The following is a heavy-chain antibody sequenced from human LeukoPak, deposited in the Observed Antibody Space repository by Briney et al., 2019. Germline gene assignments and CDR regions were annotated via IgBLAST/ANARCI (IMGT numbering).Heavy chain of an antibody. CDR3: ARMEDGSSSADDAFDI. V-gene: IGHV4-31*03. Sequence: PSQTLSLTCTVSGGSISGGGYYWSWIRQHPGKGLEWIGYIYYSGSTYYNPSLKSRVTISVDTSKNQFSLKLSSVTAADTAVYYCARMEDGSSSADDAFDIWGQGTMVTVSS. D-gene: IGHD6-6*01. CDR1: GGSISGGGYY. J-gene: IGHJ3*02. CDR2: IYYSGST.